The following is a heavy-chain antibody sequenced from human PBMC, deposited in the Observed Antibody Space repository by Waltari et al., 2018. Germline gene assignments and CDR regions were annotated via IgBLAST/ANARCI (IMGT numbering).Heavy chain of an antibody. CDR1: GFTFNTSC. CDR2: INSEGSLI. D-gene: IGHD3-10*01. CDR3: ARGGGSLDY. J-gene: IGHJ4*02. V-gene: IGHV3-74*01. Sequence: EVQLVESGGGLVRPGGSLRLSCAASGFTFNTSCMHWVRQAPGKGLVWVARINSEGSLISYAASVKGRCTISRDNAKNTRYLQRNSLRAEDTAVYYCARGGGSLDYWGQGTQVTVSS.